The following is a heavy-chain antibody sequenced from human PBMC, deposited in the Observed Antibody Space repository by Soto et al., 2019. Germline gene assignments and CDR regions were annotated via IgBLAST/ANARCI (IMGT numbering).Heavy chain of an antibody. D-gene: IGHD3-9*01. CDR3: ATPRHFDWLLWFDP. V-gene: IGHV1-24*01. J-gene: IGHJ5*02. Sequence: ASVKVSCKDSGYTINELSMQWVRQDPGKGLEWMGGFDPEDGETIYAQKFQGRVTMTEDTSTDTAYMELSSLRSEDTAVYYCATPRHFDWLLWFDPWGQGTLVTVSS. CDR2: FDPEDGET. CDR1: GYTINELS.